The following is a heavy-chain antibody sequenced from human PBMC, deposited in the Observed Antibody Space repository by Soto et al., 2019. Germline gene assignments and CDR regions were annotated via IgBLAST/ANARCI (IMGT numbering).Heavy chain of an antibody. CDR1: GFTFSCYG. J-gene: IGHJ4*02. CDR3: AKDRARYCGGGSCYSIFDY. Sequence: QVQLVESGGGVVQPGRSLRLSCAASGFTFSCYGMHWVRQAPGKGLEWVAVISYDGSNKYYADSVKGRFTISRDNSKNTLYLQMNSLRAEDTAVYYCAKDRARYCGGGSCYSIFDYWGQGTLVTVSS. V-gene: IGHV3-30*18. D-gene: IGHD2-15*01. CDR2: ISYDGSNK.